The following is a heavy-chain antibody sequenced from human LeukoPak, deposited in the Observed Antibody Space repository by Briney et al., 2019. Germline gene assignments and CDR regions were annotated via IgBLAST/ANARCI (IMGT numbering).Heavy chain of an antibody. CDR3: AKGIYSSGWSYFDY. J-gene: IGHJ4*01. CDR1: GFTFRTYA. V-gene: IGHV3-23*01. Sequence: GGSLRLSCAASGFTFRTYAMTWVRQAPGKGLEWVSGISGSGFSTHYADSVKARFTISRDNSKNTLYLQMNSLRAEDTAVYYCAKGIYSSGWSYFDYWGHGTLVTVSS. D-gene: IGHD6-19*01. CDR2: ISGSGFST.